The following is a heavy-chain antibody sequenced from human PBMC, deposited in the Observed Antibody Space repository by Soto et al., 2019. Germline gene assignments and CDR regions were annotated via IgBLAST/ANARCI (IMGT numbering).Heavy chain of an antibody. CDR2: ISSSSSTI. CDR3: ARDSFDFWSGSGYYYGMDV. Sequence: EVQLVESGGGLVQPGGSLRLSCAASGFTFSSYSMNWVRQAPGKGLEWVSYISSSSSTIYYADSVKGRFTISRDNAKNSLYLQMNSLRDEDTAVYYCARDSFDFWSGSGYYYGMDVWGQGTTVTVSS. V-gene: IGHV3-48*02. J-gene: IGHJ6*02. CDR1: GFTFSSYS. D-gene: IGHD3-3*01.